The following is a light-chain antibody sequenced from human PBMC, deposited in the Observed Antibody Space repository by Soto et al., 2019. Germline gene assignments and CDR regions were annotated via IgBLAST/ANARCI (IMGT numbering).Light chain of an antibody. J-gene: IGLJ1*01. CDR2: DVS. V-gene: IGLV2-14*03. Sequence: QSVLTQPASLSGSPGQSITISCTGTSSDVCGYNYVSWYQHHPGKAPKLMIYDVSNRPSGVSNRFSGSKSDNTASLTISGLQPEDEADYYCSSYTTSNTRQIVFGTGTKVTVL. CDR1: SSDVCGYNY. CDR3: SSYTTSNTRQIV.